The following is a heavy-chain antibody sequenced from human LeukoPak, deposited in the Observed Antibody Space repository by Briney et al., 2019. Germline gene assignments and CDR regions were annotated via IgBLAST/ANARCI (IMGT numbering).Heavy chain of an antibody. CDR3: AKAPVTSCRGAYCYPFDS. CDR2: ISGSGGST. J-gene: IGHJ4*02. D-gene: IGHD2-21*01. Sequence: GGSLRLSCAASGFTFSSYAMSWVRQAPGKGLEWVSAISGSGGSTYYADSVKGRFTISRDNSKNTLYLQMNSLRSEDTAVYYCAKAPVTSCRGAYCYPFDSRGQGTLVTVSS. CDR1: GFTFSSYA. V-gene: IGHV3-23*01.